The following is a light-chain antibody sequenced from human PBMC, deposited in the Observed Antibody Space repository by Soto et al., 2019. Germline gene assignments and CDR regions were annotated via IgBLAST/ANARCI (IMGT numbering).Light chain of an antibody. J-gene: IGLJ1*01. CDR2: SFN. Sequence: QLVLTQPPSVSGAPGQTVTISCTGSRSNIGAGYDIHWYQFLPGTAPKLLIYSFNKRPSGIPDRFSGSKSGTSASLAITGLQPEDEADYYCQSYDDSLSGSGVFGTGTKLTV. CDR3: QSYDDSLSGSGV. V-gene: IGLV1-40*01. CDR1: RSNIGAGYD.